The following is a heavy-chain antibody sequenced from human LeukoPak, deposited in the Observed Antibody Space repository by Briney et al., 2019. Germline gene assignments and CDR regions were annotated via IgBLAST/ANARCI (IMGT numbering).Heavy chain of an antibody. D-gene: IGHD5-18*01. CDR2: IDPSDSYT. V-gene: IGHV5-10-1*01. CDR1: GYSFPTYW. Sequence: GESLKISCKGSGYSFPTYWINWVRQMPGKGLEWMGRIDPSDSYTNYSPSFQGHVTISADKSSSTAHLQWSSLKASDTAIYYCARRGEAMDPFDYWGQGTLVTVSP. CDR3: ARRGEAMDPFDY. J-gene: IGHJ4*02.